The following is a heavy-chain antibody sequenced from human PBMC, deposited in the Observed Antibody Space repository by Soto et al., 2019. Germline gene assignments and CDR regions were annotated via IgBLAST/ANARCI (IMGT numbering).Heavy chain of an antibody. D-gene: IGHD3-22*01. V-gene: IGHV3-30-3*01. CDR1: GFTFSSYA. Sequence: SGGSLRLSCAASGFTFSSYAMHGVRQAPGKGLEWVAVISYDGSNKYYADSVKGRFTVSRDNSKNTLYLQMNSLRAEDTAVYYCARVVDYYDHYYYYGMDVWGQGTTVTVS. CDR3: ARVVDYYDHYYYYGMDV. CDR2: ISYDGSNK. J-gene: IGHJ6*02.